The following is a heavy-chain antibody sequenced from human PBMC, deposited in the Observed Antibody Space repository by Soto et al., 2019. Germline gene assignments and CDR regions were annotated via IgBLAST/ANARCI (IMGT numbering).Heavy chain of an antibody. J-gene: IGHJ4*02. V-gene: IGHV3-33*01. D-gene: IGHD6-19*01. CDR3: ARVIGSGWYFDS. Sequence: QVQLVESGGGVAQPGRSLTLSCAASGFTFSRSGMHWVRQAPGKGLEWVAGTWSDGSNKYYADSVKGRFTISRDNSKNTLYLQVNSLSPDDTAVYYCARVIGSGWYFDSWGKGVLVTVSS. CDR1: GFTFSRSG. CDR2: TWSDGSNK.